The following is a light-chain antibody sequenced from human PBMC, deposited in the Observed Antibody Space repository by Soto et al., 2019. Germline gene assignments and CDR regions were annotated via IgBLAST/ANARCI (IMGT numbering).Light chain of an antibody. CDR2: AES. Sequence: DILMTQSPSSLSASVGDRVTISCRASQSISSYLNWYQHKPGKAPKLLIYAESSSQSGVPSRFSGSGSGTDFTLTISSRRPEDFETYYYQQSYSTPCTFGRGTRVELK. V-gene: IGKV1-39*01. CDR3: QQSYSTPCT. J-gene: IGKJ4*01. CDR1: QSISSY.